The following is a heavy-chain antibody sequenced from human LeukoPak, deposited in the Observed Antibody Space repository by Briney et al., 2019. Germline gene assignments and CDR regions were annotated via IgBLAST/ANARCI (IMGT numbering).Heavy chain of an antibody. J-gene: IGHJ4*02. Sequence: SVKVSCKASGGTFSSYAISWVRQAPGQGLEWMGGIIPIFGTANYAQKFQGRVTITTDESTSTAYMELSSLRSEDTAVYYCARDVRAVAGTSVVDYWGQGTLVTVSS. CDR1: GGTFSSYA. CDR3: ARDVRAVAGTSVVDY. V-gene: IGHV1-69*05. D-gene: IGHD6-19*01. CDR2: IIPIFGTA.